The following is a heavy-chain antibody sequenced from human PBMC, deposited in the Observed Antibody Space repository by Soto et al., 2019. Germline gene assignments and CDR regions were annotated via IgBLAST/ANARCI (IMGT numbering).Heavy chain of an antibody. Sequence: VSCKASVYTFTSYDINWVRQATGQGLEWMGWMNPNSGNTGYAQKFQGRVTMTRNTSISTAYMELSSLRSEDTAVYYCARGFSCSSTSCYGSIQEDYYYYGMDVWGQGTTVTVS. V-gene: IGHV1-8*01. CDR1: VYTFTSYD. D-gene: IGHD2-2*01. CDR2: MNPNSGNT. J-gene: IGHJ6*02. CDR3: ARGFSCSSTSCYGSIQEDYYYYGMDV.